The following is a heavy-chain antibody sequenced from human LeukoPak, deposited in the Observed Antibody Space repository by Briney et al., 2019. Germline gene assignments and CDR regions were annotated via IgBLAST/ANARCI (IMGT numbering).Heavy chain of an antibody. V-gene: IGHV4-39*01. J-gene: IGHJ6*02. CDR2: INYSGST. Sequence: SESLSLARTVSGGSISSSSYYWGWIHQPPGKGLEWFGSINYSGSTYYNPSLKSRVSRSVDTSKNQFSLKLSSVTAADTAVYYCASTDSSGWYYYYYGMDVWGQGTTVTVSS. CDR1: GGSISSSSYY. CDR3: ASTDSSGWYYYYYGMDV. D-gene: IGHD6-19*01.